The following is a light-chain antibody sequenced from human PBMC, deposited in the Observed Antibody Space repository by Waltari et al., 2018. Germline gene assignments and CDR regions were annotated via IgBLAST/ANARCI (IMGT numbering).Light chain of an antibody. J-gene: IGLJ2*01. CDR3: SSYTSSNTLVV. Sequence: QSALTQPASVSGSPGQSNNISCTGTSSDVGGYNYVSCYQQHPRKAPHLMIYYVSNRPSWVSNRFSGSKSGDTASLTISGLQAEDESDYYCSSYTSSNTLVVFGGGTKLTVL. CDR1: SSDVGGYNY. CDR2: YVS. V-gene: IGLV2-14*03.